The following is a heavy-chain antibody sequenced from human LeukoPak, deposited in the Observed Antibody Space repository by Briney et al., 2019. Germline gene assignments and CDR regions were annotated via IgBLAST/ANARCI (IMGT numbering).Heavy chain of an antibody. CDR2: INHSGST. V-gene: IGHV4-34*01. CDR3: ARAPSPHSTYYYDSSGYSSDY. CDR1: GGSFSGYY. J-gene: IGHJ4*02. D-gene: IGHD3-22*01. Sequence: PSETLSLTCAVYGGSFSGYYWSWIRQPPGKGLEWIGEINHSGSTNYNPSLKSRVTISVDTSKNQFSLKLSSVTAADTAVYYCARAPSPHSTYYYDSSGYSSDYWGQGTLVTVSS.